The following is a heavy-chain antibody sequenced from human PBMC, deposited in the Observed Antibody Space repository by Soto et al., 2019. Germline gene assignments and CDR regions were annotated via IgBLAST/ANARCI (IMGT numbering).Heavy chain of an antibody. V-gene: IGHV3-23*01. CDR2: ISGSGGST. CDR1: GFTFSSYA. J-gene: IGHJ4*02. CDR3: AKDHGYSSSWYDY. Sequence: QLGGSLRLSCAASGFTFSSYAMSWVRQAPGKGLEWVSAISGSGGSTYYADSVKGRFTISRDNSKNTLYLQMNSLRAEDTAVYYCAKDHGYSSSWYDYWGQGTLVTVSS. D-gene: IGHD6-13*01.